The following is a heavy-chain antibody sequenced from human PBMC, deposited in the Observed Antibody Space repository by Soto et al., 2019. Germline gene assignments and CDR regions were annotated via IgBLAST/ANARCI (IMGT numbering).Heavy chain of an antibody. CDR1: GFIFRSYG. J-gene: IGHJ4*02. V-gene: IGHV3-33*01. CDR2: IWYDGVNK. Sequence: ESGGGVAQPGRSLRLSCAASGFIFRSYGMHWVRQAPGKGLEWVAFIWYDGVNKYYADSVKGRFTISRDNSKNTLFLQMDSLRAEDTAVYYCVREDDSGLLWFGNDDYWCQGSLVTVSS. D-gene: IGHD3-10*01. CDR3: VREDDSGLLWFGNDDY.